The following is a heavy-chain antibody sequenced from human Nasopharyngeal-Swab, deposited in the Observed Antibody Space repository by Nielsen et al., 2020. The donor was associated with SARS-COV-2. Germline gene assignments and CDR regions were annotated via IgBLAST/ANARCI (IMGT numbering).Heavy chain of an antibody. V-gene: IGHV1-46*01. CDR2: INPSGGST. D-gene: IGHD5-12*01. Sequence: ASVKISCNASGYTFTSYYMHWVRQPPGQGLELMGIINPSGGSTSYAQKFQGRVTMTRDTSTSTVYMELSSLRSEETAVYYCARDGEASGYDNNWFDPWGQGTLVTVSS. CDR3: ARDGEASGYDNNWFDP. J-gene: IGHJ5*02. CDR1: GYTFTSYY.